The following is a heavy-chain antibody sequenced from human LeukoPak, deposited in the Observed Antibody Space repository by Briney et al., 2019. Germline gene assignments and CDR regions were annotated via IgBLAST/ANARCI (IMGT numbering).Heavy chain of an antibody. Sequence: GGSLRLSCGASGFTLSSYAIRWVRQAPGKGREWVAAISGSGGSTYYAESVKGRFTISRDNSKNTLYLQMNSLRAEDTAVYYCAKGIKYRSSLPILFDYWGQGTLVTVSS. CDR3: AKGIKYRSSLPILFDY. CDR1: GFTLSSYA. V-gene: IGHV3-23*01. D-gene: IGHD6-13*01. CDR2: ISGSGGST. J-gene: IGHJ4*02.